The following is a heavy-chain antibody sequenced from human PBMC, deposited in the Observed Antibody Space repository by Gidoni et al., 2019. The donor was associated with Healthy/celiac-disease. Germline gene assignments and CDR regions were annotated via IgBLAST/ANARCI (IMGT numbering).Heavy chain of an antibody. CDR2: ISSRGRTI. V-gene: IGHV3-21*01. D-gene: IGHD5-18*01. CDR1: GFTFSSYS. CDR3: ARGGGYSYGHGLDY. Sequence: EVQLVESGGGLVKPGGSLRLSCAASGFTFSSYSMNWVRQAPGKGLEGFSSISSRGRTIYYADSVKGRFTISRDNAKNSLYLQMNSLRAEDTAVYYCARGGGYSYGHGLDYWGQGTLVTVSS. J-gene: IGHJ4*02.